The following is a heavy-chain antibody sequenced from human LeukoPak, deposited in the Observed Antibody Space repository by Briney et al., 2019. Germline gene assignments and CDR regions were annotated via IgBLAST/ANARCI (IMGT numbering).Heavy chain of an antibody. J-gene: IGHJ6*03. Sequence: SEILSLTCAVYGGSFSGYYWSWIRQPPGKGLEWIGEINHSGSTNYNPSLKSRVTISVDTSKNQFSLKLSSVTAADTAVYYCARRYSSGWFRGFSSYYYMDVWGKGTTVTISS. CDR3: ARRYSSGWFRGFSSYYYMDV. V-gene: IGHV4-34*01. D-gene: IGHD6-19*01. CDR1: GGSFSGYY. CDR2: INHSGST.